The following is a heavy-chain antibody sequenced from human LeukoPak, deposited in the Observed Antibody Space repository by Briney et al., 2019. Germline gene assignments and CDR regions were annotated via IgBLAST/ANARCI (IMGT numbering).Heavy chain of an antibody. Sequence: GGSLRLSCAASGFTFSSYGMHWVRQAPGKGLEWVAFIRYDGSNKYYADSVKGRFTISRDNSKNTLYLQMNCLRAEDTAVYYCAKSYVGATFNYYYYMDVWGKGTTVTVSS. CDR3: AKSYVGATFNYYYYMDV. CDR1: GFTFSSYG. CDR2: IRYDGSNK. V-gene: IGHV3-30*02. J-gene: IGHJ6*03. D-gene: IGHD1-26*01.